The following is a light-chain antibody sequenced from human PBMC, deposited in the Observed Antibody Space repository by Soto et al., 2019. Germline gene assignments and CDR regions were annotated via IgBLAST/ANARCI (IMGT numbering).Light chain of an antibody. V-gene: IGKV1-33*01. Sequence: DIQVTQSPSSLSASVGDRVIITCQASQDISNYLNWYQQKPGKAPKLLIFDASNLETGVPSRFSGSGSWTDFTFTISTLQPEDLATYYCLQYDNLPYSFGQGTKLEIK. J-gene: IGKJ2*03. CDR1: QDISNY. CDR2: DAS. CDR3: LQYDNLPYS.